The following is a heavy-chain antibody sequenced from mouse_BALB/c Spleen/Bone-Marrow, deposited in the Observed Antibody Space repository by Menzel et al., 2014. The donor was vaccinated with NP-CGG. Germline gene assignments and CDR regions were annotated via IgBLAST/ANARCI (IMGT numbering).Heavy chain of an antibody. CDR2: IYPGDDDT. CDR1: GYAFSLYW. V-gene: IGHV1-80*01. Sequence: QVHLQQSGAELVRPGSSVKISCKASGYAFSLYWVNWVKQRPGQGLEWIGQIYPGDDDTDYNGKFKGKATLTADRSSSTAYMQLGSLTSEDSAVYFCARGGISIDYWGHGTTLTVSS. CDR3: ARGGISIDY. J-gene: IGHJ2*01.